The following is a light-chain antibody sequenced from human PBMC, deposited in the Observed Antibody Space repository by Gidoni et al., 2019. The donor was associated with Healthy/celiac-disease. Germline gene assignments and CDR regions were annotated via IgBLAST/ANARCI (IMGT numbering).Light chain of an antibody. Sequence: DIQMTPSPSSLSASVGDRVTITCRASQGISNSLAWYQQKPGKAPKLLLYAASRLESGVPSRCRGSGSGTDYTLTISSLQPEDFATYYCQQYYSTPTFGGGTKVEIK. CDR2: AAS. CDR3: QQYYSTPT. J-gene: IGKJ4*01. V-gene: IGKV1-NL1*01. CDR1: QGISNS.